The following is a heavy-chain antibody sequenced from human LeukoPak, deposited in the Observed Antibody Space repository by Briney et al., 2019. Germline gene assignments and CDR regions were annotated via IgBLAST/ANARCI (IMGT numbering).Heavy chain of an antibody. CDR3: ARHGGTRVTLVEVYYFDY. D-gene: IGHD4-11*01. CDR1: GGSISSHC. V-gene: IGHV4-59*08. CDR2: PLPQSRNI. Sequence: SETLSLTCTVSGGSISSHCWSWIRDWVYLLQWEHQLQPLPQSRNINYNPSLKSRVTILVDTPKNQFSLKLSSVTAADTAVYYCARHGGTRVTLVEVYYFDYWGQGTLVTVSS. J-gene: IGHJ4*02.